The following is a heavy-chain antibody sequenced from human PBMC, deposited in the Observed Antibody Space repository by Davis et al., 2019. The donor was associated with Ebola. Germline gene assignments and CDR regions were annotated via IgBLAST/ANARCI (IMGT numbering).Heavy chain of an antibody. Sequence: PSETLSLTCTVSGGSISSYYWSWIRQPPGKGLEWIGYIYYSGSTNYNPSLKSRVTISVDTSKNQFSLKLSSVTAADTAVYYCATMPYGGKPGYAPQPTTAEYFQHWGQGTLVTVSS. D-gene: IGHD4-23*01. CDR3: ATMPYGGKPGYAPQPTTAEYFQH. CDR1: GGSISSYY. J-gene: IGHJ1*01. V-gene: IGHV4-59*01. CDR2: IYYSGST.